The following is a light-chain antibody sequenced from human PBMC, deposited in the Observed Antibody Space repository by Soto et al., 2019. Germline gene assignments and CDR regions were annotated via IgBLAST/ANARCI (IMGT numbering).Light chain of an antibody. CDR2: EVS. CDR3: SSYTSISTLYV. Sequence: QAVLTQPASVFVCPGQSITISCTGTNSDVGGYNYVSWYQQHPGKAPELMIYEVSHRPSGVSNLFSGSKSDNTASLTISGLQAEQEADYYCSSYTSISTLYVFGTG. CDR1: NSDVGGYNY. J-gene: IGLJ1*01. V-gene: IGLV2-14*01.